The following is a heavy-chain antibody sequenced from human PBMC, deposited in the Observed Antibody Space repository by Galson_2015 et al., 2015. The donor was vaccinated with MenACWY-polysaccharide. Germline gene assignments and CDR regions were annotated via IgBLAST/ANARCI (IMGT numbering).Heavy chain of an antibody. CDR1: GYTFTNYY. Sequence: SVKVSCKASGYTFTNYYIHWVRQAPGLGLEWMGVVKPSGGHPIQEQKFQGRVTMTSDTSTSTVYMEVRSLGSDDTAIYYCALYNWNDKGGALDIWGRGTMVTVSS. CDR3: ALYNWNDKGGALDI. D-gene: IGHD1-1*01. CDR2: VKPSGGHP. V-gene: IGHV1-46*01. J-gene: IGHJ3*02.